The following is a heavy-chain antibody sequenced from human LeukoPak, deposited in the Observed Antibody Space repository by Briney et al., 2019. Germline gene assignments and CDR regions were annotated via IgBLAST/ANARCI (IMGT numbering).Heavy chain of an antibody. Sequence: GGSLRLSCAASGFTFSGYAMHWVRQAPGKWLEWVAVILYDGTMKYYADSVKGRFTISRDNSQNTLYLQMNSLRAEDTAVYYCAKSRVVVITTGIDYWGQGTLVTVSS. CDR2: ILYDGTMK. CDR1: GFTFSGYA. D-gene: IGHD3-22*01. J-gene: IGHJ4*02. CDR3: AKSRVVVITTGIDY. V-gene: IGHV3-30*04.